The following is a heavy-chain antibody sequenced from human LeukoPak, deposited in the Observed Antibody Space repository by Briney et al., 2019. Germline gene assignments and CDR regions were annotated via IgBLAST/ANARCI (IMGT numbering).Heavy chain of an antibody. CDR2: ISSSSSYI. Sequence: PGGSLRLSCAASGFTFSSYSMNWVRQAPGKGLEWVSSISSSSSYIYYADSVKGRFTISRDNAKNSLYLQMNSLRAEDAAVYYCAKEAYSSGWAIDYWGQGTLVTVSS. V-gene: IGHV3-21*01. D-gene: IGHD6-19*01. CDR1: GFTFSSYS. J-gene: IGHJ4*02. CDR3: AKEAYSSGWAIDY.